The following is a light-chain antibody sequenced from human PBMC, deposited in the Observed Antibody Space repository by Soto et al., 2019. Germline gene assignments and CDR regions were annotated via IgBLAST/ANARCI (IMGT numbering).Light chain of an antibody. CDR2: DAS. CDR1: QSVSGY. J-gene: IGKJ4*01. V-gene: IGKV3-11*01. Sequence: EIVLTQSPATLSLSPGNRATLSCRASQSVSGYLAWYQQKPGQAPRLLIYDASNRPTGIPPRFSGSGSGTDFPLPITSLAPEDFAVYYCQHRSNCPSTFGGGTKVEI. CDR3: QHRSNCPST.